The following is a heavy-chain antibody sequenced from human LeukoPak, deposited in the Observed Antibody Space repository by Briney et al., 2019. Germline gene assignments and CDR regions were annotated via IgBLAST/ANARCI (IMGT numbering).Heavy chain of an antibody. V-gene: IGHV3-23*01. Sequence: GGSLRLSCTTSGFTFGKYIMTWVRQAPGKGLEWVSSIGGGGDITFYADSVKGRFRISRDDYKNTVFLQLSSLRVDDTARYYCAKLGVRETIGTIWYGPFDLWGQGTQVTVSS. CDR1: GFTFGKYI. J-gene: IGHJ4*02. D-gene: IGHD2-2*01. CDR2: IGGGGDIT. CDR3: AKLGVRETIGTIWYGPFDL.